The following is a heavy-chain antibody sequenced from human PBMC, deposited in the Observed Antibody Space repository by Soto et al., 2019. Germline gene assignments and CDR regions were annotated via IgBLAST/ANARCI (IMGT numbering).Heavy chain of an antibody. CDR3: ARHLPISGRPAKKGSPGYAFDI. D-gene: IGHD2-21*01. CDR2: IYYSGST. Sequence: QLQLQESGPGLVKPSETLSLTCTVSGGSISSSSYYWGWIRQPPGKGLEWIGSIYYSGSTYYNPSLTSRVTISGDTSKNQCSLKLSSGTAADTAVYYCARHLPISGRPAKKGSPGYAFDIWGQGTMVTVSS. V-gene: IGHV4-39*01. J-gene: IGHJ3*02. CDR1: GGSISSSSYY.